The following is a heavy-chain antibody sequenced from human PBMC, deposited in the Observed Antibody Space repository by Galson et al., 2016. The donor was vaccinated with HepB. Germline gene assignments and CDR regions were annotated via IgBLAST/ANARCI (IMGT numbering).Heavy chain of an antibody. CDR2: ISHRGIT. J-gene: IGHJ5*02. D-gene: IGHD1-26*01. CDR1: GGRFNDFY. CDR3: AAAPWGARGVT. V-gene: IGHV4-34*08. Sequence: SETLSLTCGISGGRFNDFYWTWIRQPPGKGLEWIGEISHRGITNYDPSLRGRVTISLDKIENQFFLRLSSMTAADAAMYYCAAAPWGARGVTWGQGTLVTVSS.